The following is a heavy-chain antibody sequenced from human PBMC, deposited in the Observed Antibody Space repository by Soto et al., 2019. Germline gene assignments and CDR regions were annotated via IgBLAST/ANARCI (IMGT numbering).Heavy chain of an antibody. V-gene: IGHV4-34*01. J-gene: IGHJ6*03. CDR1: GGSFSGYY. Sequence: SETLSLTCAVYGGSFSGYYWSWIRQPPGKGLEWIGEINHSGSTNYNPSLKSRVTISVDTSKNQFSLKLSSVTAADTAVYYCARAFYGDFSDYYYMDVWGKGTTVTVSS. CDR3: ARAFYGDFSDYYYMDV. CDR2: INHSGST. D-gene: IGHD4-17*01.